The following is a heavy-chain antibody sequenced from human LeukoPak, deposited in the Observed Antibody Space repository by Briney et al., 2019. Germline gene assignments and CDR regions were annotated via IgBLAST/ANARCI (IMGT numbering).Heavy chain of an antibody. D-gene: IGHD1-1*01. CDR2: IRYDGSHK. CDR3: AKGRASNNWIPED. J-gene: IGHJ4*02. CDR1: EFTFSDYG. Sequence: GGSLRLSCAASEFTFSDYGMHWVRQAPGKGLEWVSFIRYDGSHKNYADSVKGRFTTSRDNSKNTLYLQMNSLRTEDTAVYYCAKGRASNNWIPEDWGQGTLVTVSS. V-gene: IGHV3-30*02.